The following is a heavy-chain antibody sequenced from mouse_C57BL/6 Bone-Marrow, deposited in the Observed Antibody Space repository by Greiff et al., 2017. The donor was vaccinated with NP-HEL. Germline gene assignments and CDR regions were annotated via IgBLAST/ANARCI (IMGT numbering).Heavy chain of an antibody. V-gene: IGHV1-61*01. CDR1: GYTFTSYW. D-gene: IGHD1-1*01. J-gene: IGHJ2*01. CDR3: AMGLRGGYYFDY. Sequence: QVHVKQPGAELVRPGSSVKLSCKASGYTFTSYWMDWVKQRPGQGLEWIGNIYPSDSETHYNQKFKDKATLTVDKSSSTAYMQLSSLTSEDSAVYYCAMGLRGGYYFDYWGQGTTLTVSS. CDR2: IYPSDSET.